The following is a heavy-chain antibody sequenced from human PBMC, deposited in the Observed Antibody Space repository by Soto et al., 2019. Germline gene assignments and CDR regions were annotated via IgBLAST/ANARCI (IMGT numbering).Heavy chain of an antibody. J-gene: IGHJ4*02. CDR1: GYSFTSYW. Sequence: GESLKITSKGSGYSFTSYWIGWVRQMPGKGLEWMGIIYPVDSDTRYSPSFQGQVTISADKSISTAYLQWSSLKASDTAMYYCARCAAAGTGYFDYWGQGTLVTVSS. D-gene: IGHD6-13*01. CDR3: ARCAAAGTGYFDY. V-gene: IGHV5-51*01. CDR2: IYPVDSDT.